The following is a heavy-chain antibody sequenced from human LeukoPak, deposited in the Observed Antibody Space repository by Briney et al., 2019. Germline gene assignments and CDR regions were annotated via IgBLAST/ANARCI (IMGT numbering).Heavy chain of an antibody. Sequence: ASVKVSCKASGYTFTSYGISWVRQAPGQGLEWMGWISAYNGNTNYAQKLQGRVTMTTDTSTSTAYMELRSLRSDDTAVYYCARSRSGSYSLTDAFDIWGQGTMVTVSS. CDR1: GYTFTSYG. J-gene: IGHJ3*02. V-gene: IGHV1-18*01. D-gene: IGHD1-26*01. CDR3: ARSRSGSYSLTDAFDI. CDR2: ISAYNGNT.